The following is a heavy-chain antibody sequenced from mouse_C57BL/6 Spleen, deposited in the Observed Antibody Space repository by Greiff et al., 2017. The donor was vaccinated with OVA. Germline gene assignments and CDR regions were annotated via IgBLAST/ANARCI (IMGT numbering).Heavy chain of an antibody. V-gene: IGHV5-6*02. J-gene: IGHJ2*01. CDR1: GFTFSSYG. CDR3: ARHGSYGNAYYFDY. D-gene: IGHD2-1*01. CDR2: ISSGGSYT. Sequence: EVMLVESGGDLVKPGGSLKLSCAASGFTFSSYGMSWVRQTPDKRLEWVATISSGGSYTYYPDSVKGRFTISRDNAKNTLYLQMSSLKSEDTAMYYCARHGSYGNAYYFDYWGQGTTLTVSS.